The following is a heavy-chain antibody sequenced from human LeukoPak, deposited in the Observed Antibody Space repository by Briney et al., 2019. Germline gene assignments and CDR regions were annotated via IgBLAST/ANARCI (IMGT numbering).Heavy chain of an antibody. D-gene: IGHD2-2*01. CDR3: TRDLLGYCSTTSCHFFDY. CDR2: ISSSSSTI. CDR1: GFTFSTYS. V-gene: IGHV3-48*01. J-gene: IGHJ4*02. Sequence: PGGSLRLSCAASGFTFSTYSMNWVRQAPGKGLEWVSSISSSSSTIYYADSVKGRFTISRDNSKSTMYLQMNSLRAEDTAVYYCTRDLLGYCSTTSCHFFDYWGQGTLVTVSS.